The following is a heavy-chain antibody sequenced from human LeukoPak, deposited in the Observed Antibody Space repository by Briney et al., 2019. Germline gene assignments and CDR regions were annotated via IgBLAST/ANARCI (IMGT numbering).Heavy chain of an antibody. CDR3: AREELRGYSGYAFDY. CDR1: GGSISSYY. V-gene: IGHV4-4*07. D-gene: IGHD5-12*01. Sequence: PSETLSLTCTVSGGSISSYYWSWIRQPAGKGLEWIGRIYTSGSTNYNPSLTSRVTMSVDTSKNQFSLKLSSVTAADTAVYYCAREELRGYSGYAFDYWGQGTLVTVSS. CDR2: IYTSGST. J-gene: IGHJ4*02.